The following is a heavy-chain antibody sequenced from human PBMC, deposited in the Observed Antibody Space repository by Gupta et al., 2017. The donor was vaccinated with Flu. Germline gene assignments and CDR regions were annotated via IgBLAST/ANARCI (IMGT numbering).Heavy chain of an antibody. CDR3: ARHDGSSTSCYPVDY. Sequence: QLQLQESGPGPVKPSETLSLTCIVPGGYISSSSSYWGWIRQPPGKGLEWIGSIYYSGSTYYNPSLKSRVTISVDTSKNQFSLKLSSVTAADTAVYYCARHDGSSTSCYPVDYWGQGTLVTVSS. J-gene: IGHJ4*02. CDR2: IYYSGST. CDR1: GGYISSSSSY. V-gene: IGHV4-39*01. D-gene: IGHD2-2*01.